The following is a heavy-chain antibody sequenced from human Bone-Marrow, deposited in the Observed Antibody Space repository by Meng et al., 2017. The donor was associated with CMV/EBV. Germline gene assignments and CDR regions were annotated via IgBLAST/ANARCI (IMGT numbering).Heavy chain of an antibody. J-gene: IGHJ6*02. CDR2: IIPIFGTA. CDR1: GGTFSSYA. CDR3: ARDRSLSATTTFYYFYGLDV. Sequence: SVKVSCKASGGTFSSYAISWVRQAPGQGLEWMGGIIPIFGTANYAQKFQGRVTITTDESTSTAYMELSSLRSEDTAVYYCARDRSLSATTTFYYFYGLDVWGQGTTVTVSS. V-gene: IGHV1-69*05. D-gene: IGHD1-26*01.